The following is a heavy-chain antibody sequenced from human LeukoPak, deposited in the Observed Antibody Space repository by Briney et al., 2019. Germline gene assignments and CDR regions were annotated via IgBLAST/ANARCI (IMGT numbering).Heavy chain of an antibody. Sequence: GRSLRLSCAASGFAFSSYGMNWIRQAPVKGLDWVAVIWYDGDTKYYADAVKGRFTISRDNSKNTLFLQMDSLKAEDTAVYYCAREVAPLYFHYGMDVWGEGTTVTVSS. CDR3: AREVAPLYFHYGMDV. CDR1: GFAFSSYG. D-gene: IGHD2-21*01. V-gene: IGHV3-33*01. CDR2: IWYDGDTK. J-gene: IGHJ6*01.